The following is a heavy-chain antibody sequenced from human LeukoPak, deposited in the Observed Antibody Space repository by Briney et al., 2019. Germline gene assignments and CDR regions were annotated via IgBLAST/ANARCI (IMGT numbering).Heavy chain of an antibody. V-gene: IGHV3-33*01. CDR1: GFTFSSYG. CDR2: IWDDGSNK. CDR3: AREFGKYYFDY. Sequence: GGSLRLSWAAAGFTFSSYGMHWVRQAPGKGLEWVAIIWDDGSNKYYADSVKGRFTISRDNSKNTLYLQTNSLRAEDTAVYCCAREFGKYYFDYWGQGTLVTVSS. J-gene: IGHJ4*02. D-gene: IGHD3-16*01.